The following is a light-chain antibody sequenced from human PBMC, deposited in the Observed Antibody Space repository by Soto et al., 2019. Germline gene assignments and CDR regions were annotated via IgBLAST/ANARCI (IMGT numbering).Light chain of an antibody. CDR2: GAS. CDR1: QSVSSSY. J-gene: IGKJ1*01. V-gene: IGKV3-15*01. CDR3: QQYNQWPGT. Sequence: EIVLTQSPCTLSLSPGERATLSCRASQSVSSSYLAWYQQKPGQSPRLLIYGASSRATGVPVRFSGSGSGVAFTLTISGLQSEDFAVYHCQQYNQWPGTFGQGTKVDI.